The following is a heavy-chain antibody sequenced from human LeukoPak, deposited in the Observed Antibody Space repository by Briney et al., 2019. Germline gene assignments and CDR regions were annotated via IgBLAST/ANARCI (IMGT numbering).Heavy chain of an antibody. J-gene: IGHJ4*02. CDR3: ASNVYDFWSGYLLL. Sequence: ASVKVSCKASGYTFTNYGISWVRQAPGQGLEWMGWISAYNGNTNYAQKLQGRVTMTTDTSTSTAYMELRSLRSDDTAVYYCASNVYDFWSGYLLLWGQGTLVTVSS. CDR1: GYTFTNYG. D-gene: IGHD3-3*01. CDR2: ISAYNGNT. V-gene: IGHV1-18*01.